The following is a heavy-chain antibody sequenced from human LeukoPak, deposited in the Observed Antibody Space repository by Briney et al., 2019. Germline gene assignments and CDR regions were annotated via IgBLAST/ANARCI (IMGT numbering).Heavy chain of an antibody. D-gene: IGHD3-16*01. CDR1: GGSISSGGYY. V-gene: IGHV4-31*03. J-gene: IGHJ6*02. Sequence: SETLSLTCTVSGGSISSGGYYWSWIRQHPGKGLEWIGYTYYSGSTYYNPSLKSRVTISVDTSKNQFSLKLSSVTAADTAVYYCARDRGRDLRGCNLGMDVWGQGTTVTVSS. CDR3: ARDRGRDLRGCNLGMDV. CDR2: TYYSGST.